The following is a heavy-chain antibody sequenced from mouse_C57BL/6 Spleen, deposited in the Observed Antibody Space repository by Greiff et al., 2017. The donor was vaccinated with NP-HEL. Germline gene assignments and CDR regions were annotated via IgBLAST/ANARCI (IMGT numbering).Heavy chain of an antibody. J-gene: IGHJ2*01. Sequence: EVKLVESGGGLVQPGGSLSLSCAASGFTFTDYYMSWVRQPPGKALEWLGFIRNKANGYTTEYSASVRGRFTISRDNSQSILYLQMNALRAEDSATYYCARYTSIFDYWGQGTTLTVSS. V-gene: IGHV7-3*01. D-gene: IGHD2-10*02. CDR3: ARYTSIFDY. CDR2: IRNKANGYTT. CDR1: GFTFTDYY.